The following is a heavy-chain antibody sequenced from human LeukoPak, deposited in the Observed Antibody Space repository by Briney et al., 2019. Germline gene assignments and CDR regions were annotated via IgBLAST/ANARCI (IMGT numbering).Heavy chain of an antibody. D-gene: IGHD4-17*01. V-gene: IGHV4-34*01. Sequence: SETLSLTCAVYGASFTGSYSSWIPQPPGKGLEWSGEINHSGSTTYNPSLKSRVTISVDTSKNQFSLKLSSVTVADTAVYYCARCVYGGLYFDYWGQGTLVTVPS. CDR3: ARCVYGGLYFDY. J-gene: IGHJ4*02. CDR1: GASFTGSY. CDR2: INHSGST.